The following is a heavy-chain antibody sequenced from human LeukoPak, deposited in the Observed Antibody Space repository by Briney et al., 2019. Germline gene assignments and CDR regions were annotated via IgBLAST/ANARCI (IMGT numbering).Heavy chain of an antibody. Sequence: GGSLRLSCAASGFTFSSYAMSWVRQAPGKGLEWVSAISGSGGSTYYADSVKGRFTISRDNSKNTLYLQMNSLRAEDTAVYFCAKRPAAGPNSGYWGQGTLVTVSS. CDR1: GFTFSSYA. J-gene: IGHJ4*02. D-gene: IGHD6-13*01. CDR2: ISGSGGST. V-gene: IGHV3-23*01. CDR3: AKRPAAGPNSGY.